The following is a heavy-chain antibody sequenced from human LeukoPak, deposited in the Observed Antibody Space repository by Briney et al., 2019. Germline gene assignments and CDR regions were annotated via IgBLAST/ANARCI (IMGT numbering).Heavy chain of an antibody. D-gene: IGHD3-10*01. CDR2: ISAYNGNT. V-gene: IGHV1-18*04. J-gene: IGHJ6*04. Sequence: ASVKVSCKASGYTLTSYGISWVRQAPGQGLEWMGWISAYNGNTNYAQKLQGRVTMTIDTSTSTAYMELRSLRSDDTAVYYCARNNSGSYSYYGMDVWGKGTTVTVSS. CDR1: GYTLTSYG. CDR3: ARNNSGSYSYYGMDV.